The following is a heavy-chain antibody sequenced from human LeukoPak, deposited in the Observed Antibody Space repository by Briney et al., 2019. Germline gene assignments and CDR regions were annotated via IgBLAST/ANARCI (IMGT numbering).Heavy chain of an antibody. D-gene: IGHD2-2*01. CDR2: ISSSSSYI. V-gene: IGHV3-21*01. J-gene: IGHJ4*02. CDR3: ARANCSSTSCYSGGFDY. Sequence: GGSLRLSCAASGFTFSSYAMSWVRQAPGKGLEWVSSISSSSSYIYYADSVKGRFTSSRDNAKISLCLQMNSLRAEDTAVYYCARANCSSTSCYSGGFDYWGQGTLVTVSS. CDR1: GFTFSSYA.